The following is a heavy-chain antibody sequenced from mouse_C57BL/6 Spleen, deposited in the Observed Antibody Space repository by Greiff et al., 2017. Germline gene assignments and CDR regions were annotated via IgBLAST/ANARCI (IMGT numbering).Heavy chain of an antibody. D-gene: IGHD2-2*01. CDR3: VRQGYDRDFDY. J-gene: IGHJ2*01. CDR1: GFSFNTYA. Sequence: DVQLVESGGGLVQPKGSLKLSCAASGFSFNTYAMNWVRQAPGKGLEWVARIRSKSNNYATYYADSVKDRFTISRDDSESMLYLQMNNLKTEDTAMYYCVRQGYDRDFDYWGQGTTLTVPS. V-gene: IGHV10-1*01. CDR2: IRSKSNNYAT.